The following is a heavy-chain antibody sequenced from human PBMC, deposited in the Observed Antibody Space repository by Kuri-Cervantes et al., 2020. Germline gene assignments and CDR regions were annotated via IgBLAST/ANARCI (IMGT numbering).Heavy chain of an antibody. Sequence: SETLSLTCAVYGGSFSGYYWSWIRQPPGKGLEWIGEINHSGSTNYNPSLKSRVTISVDTSKNQFSLTLRSVTAADTAVYYCARVTRRRGYSYGQPEDYYYYYMDVLGKGTTVTVSS. V-gene: IGHV4-34*01. D-gene: IGHD5-18*01. J-gene: IGHJ6*03. CDR1: GGSFSGYY. CDR2: INHSGST. CDR3: ARVTRRRGYSYGQPEDYYYYYMDV.